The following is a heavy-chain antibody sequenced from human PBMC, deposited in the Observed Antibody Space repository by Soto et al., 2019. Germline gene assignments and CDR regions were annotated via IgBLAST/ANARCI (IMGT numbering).Heavy chain of an antibody. J-gene: IGHJ6*02. CDR2: IIPMFGTV. D-gene: IGHD3-16*01. V-gene: IGHV1-69*18. Sequence: QVQLVQSGAGVKKPGSSVKVSCKASGGTFSRYTITWVRQAPGQGLEWMGRIIPMFGTVSYAQKFQGRVTITAGESTSTAYMELTSLRSEDTAVYYCARVKVGEFVPSAPSLYGMDVWGQGTTVTVSS. CDR3: ARVKVGEFVPSAPSLYGMDV. CDR1: GGTFSRYT.